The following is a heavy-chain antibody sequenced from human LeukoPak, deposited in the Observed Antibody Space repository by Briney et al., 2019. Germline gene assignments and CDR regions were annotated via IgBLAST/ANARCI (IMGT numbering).Heavy chain of an antibody. CDR3: AKDRAAAGTLYYFDY. CDR1: GFTFSSYA. V-gene: IGHV3-23*01. CDR2: ISGSGGST. Sequence: GGSLRLSCAASGFTFSSYAMSWVRQAPAKGLEWVSAISGSGGSTYYADSVKGWFTISRDNSKNTLYLQMNSLRAEDTAVYYCAKDRAAAGTLYYFDYRGQGTLVTVSS. D-gene: IGHD6-13*01. J-gene: IGHJ4*02.